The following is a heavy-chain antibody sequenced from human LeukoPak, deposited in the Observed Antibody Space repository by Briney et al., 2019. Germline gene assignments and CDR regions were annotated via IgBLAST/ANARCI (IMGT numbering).Heavy chain of an antibody. CDR1: GGSVSSGSYY. CDR2: IYYSGST. V-gene: IGHV4-61*03. D-gene: IGHD2-21*01. CDR3: ARHIYGNDWLDP. J-gene: IGHJ5*02. Sequence: SETLSPTRTVSGGSVSSGSYYWSWIRQPPGKGLEWIGYIYYSGSTNYNPSLMSRVTMSVDTSKNHFSLKLSSVTAADTAVYYCARHIYGNDWLDPWGQGTLVTASS.